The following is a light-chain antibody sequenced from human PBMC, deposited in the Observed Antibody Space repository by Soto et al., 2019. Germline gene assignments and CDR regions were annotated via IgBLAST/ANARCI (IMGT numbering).Light chain of an antibody. J-gene: IGKJ1*01. CDR3: QQSYSTLGT. Sequence: DIQMTQSPSSLSASVGDRVTITCRTSQSISTYLNWYQQNPGTAPKLLISAASTLQSGVPSRFSGGGFGTDFTLTISSLQPEDFATYYCQQSYSTLGTFGQGNKVEIK. V-gene: IGKV1-39*01. CDR2: AAS. CDR1: QSISTY.